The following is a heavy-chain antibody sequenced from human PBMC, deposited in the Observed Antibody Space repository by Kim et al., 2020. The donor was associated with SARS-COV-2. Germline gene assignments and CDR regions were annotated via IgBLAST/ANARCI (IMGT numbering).Heavy chain of an antibody. CDR2: ISYDGSNK. J-gene: IGHJ6*01. CDR1: GFTFSSDA. CDR3: ARVGYSISWYSVEYDYY. Sequence: GGSRRLSCAASGFTFSSDAMHWVRQAPGKVLEWVAVISYDGSNKYYADSVKGRFTISRDNSKNTLYLQMNSLIAEDTAVYYCARVGYSISWYSVEYDYY. D-gene: IGHD6-13*01. V-gene: IGHV3-30*04.